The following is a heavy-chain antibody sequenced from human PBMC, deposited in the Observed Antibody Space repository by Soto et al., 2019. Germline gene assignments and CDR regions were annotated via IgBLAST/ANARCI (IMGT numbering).Heavy chain of an antibody. CDR1: GFTFSDAW. CDR2: IKSKSDGGTT. D-gene: IGHD2-15*01. V-gene: IGHV3-15*01. CDR3: TTDLWRIAVVVGSTGYFNP. Sequence: GGSLRLSCGASGFTFSDAWMSWGRQAPGKGLDWVGRIKSKSDGGTTEYAAPVRGRFTISRDDSKNTLYLQMNSLKTEDTAVYYCTTDLWRIAVVVGSTGYFNPWGQGTPVTVSS. J-gene: IGHJ5*02.